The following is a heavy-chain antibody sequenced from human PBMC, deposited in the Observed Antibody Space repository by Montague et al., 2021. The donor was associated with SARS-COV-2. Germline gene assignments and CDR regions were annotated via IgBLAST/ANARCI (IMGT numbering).Heavy chain of an antibody. J-gene: IGHJ4*02. Sequence: SETLSLTCAVSGGSINCYFWNWIRQSAGKGLEWIGHIYSSGTTKYNPALKSRVAISLESSKNQFSLKLNSVTAADTAAYYCAATDYFASGKYDFWGQGTRVTVSS. V-gene: IGHV4-4*08. CDR3: AATDYFASGKYDF. CDR2: IYSSGTT. D-gene: IGHD3-10*01. CDR1: GGSINCYF.